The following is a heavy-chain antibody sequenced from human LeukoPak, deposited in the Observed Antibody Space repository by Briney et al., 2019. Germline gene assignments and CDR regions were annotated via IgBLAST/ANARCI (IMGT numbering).Heavy chain of an antibody. D-gene: IGHD2-2*01. V-gene: IGHV4-34*01. CDR3: ARRYCSSTSCYPLKY. Sequence: SETLSLTCAVYGGSLSGYYWSWIRQPPGKGLEWIGEINHSGSTNYNPSLKSRVTISVDTSKNQFSLKLSSVTAADTAVYYCARRYCSSTSCYPLKYWGQGTLVTVSS. CDR1: GGSLSGYY. CDR2: INHSGST. J-gene: IGHJ4*02.